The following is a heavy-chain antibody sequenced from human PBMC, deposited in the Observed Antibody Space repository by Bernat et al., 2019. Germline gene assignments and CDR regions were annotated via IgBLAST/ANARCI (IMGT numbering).Heavy chain of an antibody. CDR3: ARGSSGSYAY. CDR1: GFTLSGYF. D-gene: IGHD1-26*01. J-gene: IGHJ4*01. V-gene: IGHV3-11*04. Sequence: QVQLVESGGGSVKPGGSLRLSCAASGFTLSGYFMSWIRQAPGKGLEWVSYISSSGYTIYYADSVKGRFTISRDNTKNSIYLQMNSLRVEDTGLYYFARGSSGSYAYWGHGTQVTVSS. CDR2: ISSSGYTI.